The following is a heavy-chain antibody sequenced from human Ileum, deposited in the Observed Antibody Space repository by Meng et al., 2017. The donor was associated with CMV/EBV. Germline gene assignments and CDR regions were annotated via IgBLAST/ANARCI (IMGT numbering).Heavy chain of an antibody. V-gene: IGHV3-9*01. Sequence: GGSLRLSCAASGFTFDDYAMHWVRQAPGKGLEWVSGISWNSGSIGYADSVKGRFTISRDNAKNSLYLQMNSLRAEDTALYYCAKGGWGAWYYFDYWGQGTRVTVSS. CDR2: ISWNSGSI. CDR3: AKGGWGAWYYFDY. CDR1: GFTFDDYA. D-gene: IGHD3-16*01. J-gene: IGHJ4*02.